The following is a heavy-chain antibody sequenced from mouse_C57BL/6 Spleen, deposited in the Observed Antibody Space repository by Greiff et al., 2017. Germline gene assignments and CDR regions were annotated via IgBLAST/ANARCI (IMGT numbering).Heavy chain of an antibody. J-gene: IGHJ1*03. Sequence: DVQLQESGPGLVKPSPSLSLTCSVTGYSITSGYYWNWIRQFPGNKLEWMGYISYDGSNNYNTTLKNRISITRDTSKNQLFLKLNSVTTEDTATYYCARVAYTGYIDVWGTGTTVTVSS. V-gene: IGHV3-6*01. D-gene: IGHD2-10*01. CDR3: ARVAYTGYIDV. CDR2: ISYDGSN. CDR1: GYSITSGYY.